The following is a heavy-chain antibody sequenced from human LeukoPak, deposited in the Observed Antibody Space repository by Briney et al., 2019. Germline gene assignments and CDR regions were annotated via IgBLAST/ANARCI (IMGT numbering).Heavy chain of an antibody. CDR2: IHTSGST. V-gene: IGHV4-4*07. CDR1: GGSISSYY. D-gene: IGHD6-19*01. J-gene: IGHJ4*02. Sequence: SETLSLTCTVSGGSISSYYWSWIRQPAEKGLDWIGRIHTSGSTNYNPSLKSRVTMSVDTSKNQFSLKLSSVTAADTAVYYCARGAWGIAVAGYLVYWGQGTLVTVSS. CDR3: ARGAWGIAVAGYLVY.